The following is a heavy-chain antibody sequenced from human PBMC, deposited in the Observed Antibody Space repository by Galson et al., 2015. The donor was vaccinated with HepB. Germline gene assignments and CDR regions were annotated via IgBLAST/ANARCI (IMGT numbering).Heavy chain of an antibody. D-gene: IGHD2-15*01. CDR1: GDSVSRNSAT. J-gene: IGHJ4*02. V-gene: IGHV6-1*01. CDR2: TYYRSKWYH. CDR3: ARELSAFDY. Sequence: AISGDSVSRNSATWTWIRQSPSRGLEWLGRTYYRSKWYHDYAVSVKSRITINPDTSKNQFYLQPESVTPEDTAVYYCARELSAFDYWGQGILVTVSS.